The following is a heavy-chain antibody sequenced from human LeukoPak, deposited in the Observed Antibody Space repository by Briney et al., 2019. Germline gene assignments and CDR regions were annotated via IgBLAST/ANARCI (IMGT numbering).Heavy chain of an antibody. CDR1: GFTFSSYW. D-gene: IGHD2-15*01. Sequence: GGSLRLSCAASGFTFSSYWMSWVRQAPGKGREWVANIKQDGSEKYYVDSVKGRFTISRDNAKNSLYLQMNSLRAEDTAVYYCARANTYCSGGSCFDAYSFDYWGQGTLVTVSS. CDR2: IKQDGSEK. J-gene: IGHJ4*02. CDR3: ARANTYCSGGSCFDAYSFDY. V-gene: IGHV3-7*04.